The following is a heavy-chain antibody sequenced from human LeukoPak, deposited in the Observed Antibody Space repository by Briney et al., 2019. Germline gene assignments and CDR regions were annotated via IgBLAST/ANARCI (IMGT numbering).Heavy chain of an antibody. J-gene: IGHJ4*02. CDR1: GGTFSSYA. D-gene: IGHD3-3*01. V-gene: IGHV1-69*06. Sequence: SVKVSCKASGGTFSSYAISWVRQAPGQGLEWMGGIIPIFGTANYAQKFQGRVTMTEDTSTDTAYMELSSLRSEDTAVYYCATPGEWLLVFDYWGQGTLVTVSS. CDR2: IIPIFGTA. CDR3: ATPGEWLLVFDY.